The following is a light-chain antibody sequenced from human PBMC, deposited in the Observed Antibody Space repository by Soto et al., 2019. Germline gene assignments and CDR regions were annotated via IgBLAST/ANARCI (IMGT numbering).Light chain of an antibody. CDR1: SSDIGSNS. CDR2: RDN. V-gene: IGLV1-44*01. Sequence: QSVLTQPPSASGTPGQRVANSCSGGSSDIGSNSVNWYLHLPGAAPRLLLYRDNQRPSGVPDRFSGSKSGTSASLTISGLQAEDEADYFCSAWDDNIYGRVFGGGTKVTVL. CDR3: SAWDDNIYGRV. J-gene: IGLJ3*02.